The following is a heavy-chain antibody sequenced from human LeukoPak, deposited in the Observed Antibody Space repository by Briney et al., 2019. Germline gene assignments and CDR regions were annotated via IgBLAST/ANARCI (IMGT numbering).Heavy chain of an antibody. J-gene: IGHJ5*02. CDR2: INHSGST. CDR3: ARLPEYSSSPGRFDP. V-gene: IGHV4-34*01. Sequence: SETLSLTCAVYGGSFSGYYWSWIRQPPGKGLEWIGKINHSGSTNYNPSLKSRVTISVDTSKNQFSLKLSSVTAADTAVYYCARLPEYSSSPGRFDPWGQGTLVTVSS. CDR1: GGSFSGYY. D-gene: IGHD6-6*01.